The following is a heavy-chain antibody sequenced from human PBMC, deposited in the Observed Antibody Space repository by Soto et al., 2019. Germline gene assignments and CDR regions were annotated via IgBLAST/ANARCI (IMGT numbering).Heavy chain of an antibody. Sequence: PSVKVSCKASGGTFSSYAISWVRQAPGQGLEWMGGIIPIFGTANYAQKFQGRVTITADESTSTAYMELSSLRSEDTAVYYCARGLYDILTGYMDAFDIWGQGTMVTVSS. V-gene: IGHV1-69*13. CDR2: IIPIFGTA. CDR1: GGTFSSYA. CDR3: ARGLYDILTGYMDAFDI. J-gene: IGHJ3*02. D-gene: IGHD3-9*01.